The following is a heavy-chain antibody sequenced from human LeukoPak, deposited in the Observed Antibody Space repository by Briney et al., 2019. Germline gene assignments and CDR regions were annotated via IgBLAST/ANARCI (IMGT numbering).Heavy chain of an antibody. CDR2: IIPIFGTA. V-gene: IGHV1-69*13. CDR3: ARLDPAKGGEQWPVGTFLDV. CDR1: GYTFTSYG. D-gene: IGHD6-19*01. Sequence: SVKVSCEASGYTFTSYGISWVRQAPGQGLEWMGGIIPIFGTANYAQKFQGRVTITADESTSTAYMELSSLRSEDTAVYYCARLDPAKGGEQWPVGTFLDVWGQGTTVTVSS. J-gene: IGHJ6*02.